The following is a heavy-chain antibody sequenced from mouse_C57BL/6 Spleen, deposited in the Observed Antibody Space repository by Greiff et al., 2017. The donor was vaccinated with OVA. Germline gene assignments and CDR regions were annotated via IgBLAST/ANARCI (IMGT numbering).Heavy chain of an antibody. Sequence: VQVVESGAELVRPGASVTLSCKASGYTFTDYEMHWVKQTPVHGLEWIGAIDPETGGTAYNQKFKGKAILTADKSSSTAYMALRSLTSAASAVFYWSRRSANYGSRSEGGIDYWGQGTTLTVSS. CDR2: IDPETGGT. CDR3: SRRSANYGSRSEGGIDY. D-gene: IGHD1-1*01. J-gene: IGHJ2*01. CDR1: GYTFTDYE. V-gene: IGHV1-15*01.